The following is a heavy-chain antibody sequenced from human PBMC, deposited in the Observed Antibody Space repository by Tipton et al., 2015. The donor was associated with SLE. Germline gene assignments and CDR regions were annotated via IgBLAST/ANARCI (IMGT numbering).Heavy chain of an antibody. D-gene: IGHD6-13*01. CDR3: ARARYNNSWLDY. J-gene: IGHJ4*02. CDR1: GYTFTGYY. CDR2: INPNSGGT. Sequence: QSGAEVKKPGASVKVSCKASGYTFTGYYLHWVRQAPGQGLEWMGRINPNSGGTNYAQKFQGRVTMTRDTSISTLYMELRRLRSDDTAMYYCARARYNNSWLDYWGQGTLVTVSS. V-gene: IGHV1-2*06.